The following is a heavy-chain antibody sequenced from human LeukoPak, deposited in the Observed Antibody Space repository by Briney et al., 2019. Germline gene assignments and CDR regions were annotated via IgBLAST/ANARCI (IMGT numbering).Heavy chain of an antibody. CDR1: GGSISSGGYY. CDR3: ARLDDSSGYYFIDY. J-gene: IGHJ4*02. CDR2: IYYSGST. Sequence: TPSETLSLTCTVSGGSISSGGYYWSWIRQHPGKGLEWIGYIYYSGSTYYNPSLKSRVTISVDTSKNQFSLKLSSVTAADTAVYYCARLDDSSGYYFIDYWGQGTLVTVSS. V-gene: IGHV4-31*03. D-gene: IGHD3-22*01.